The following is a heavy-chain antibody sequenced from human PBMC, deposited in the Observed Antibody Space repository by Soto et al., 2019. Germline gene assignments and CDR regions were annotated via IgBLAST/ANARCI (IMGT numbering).Heavy chain of an antibody. CDR3: AREVGSAAGMYSAYGMDV. Sequence: QVQLVESGGGVVQPGRSLRLSCAASGFTFSSYAMHWVRQAPGKGLECVAVISYDGSNKYYADSVKRRLTISRDNSQNTLYLQMNSLRAEDTAVYYCAREVGSAAGMYSAYGMDVWGQGTTVTVSS. D-gene: IGHD6-13*01. CDR2: ISYDGSNK. V-gene: IGHV3-30-3*01. J-gene: IGHJ6*02. CDR1: GFTFSSYA.